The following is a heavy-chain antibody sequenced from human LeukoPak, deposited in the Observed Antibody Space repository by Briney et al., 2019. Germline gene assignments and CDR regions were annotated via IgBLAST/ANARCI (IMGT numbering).Heavy chain of an antibody. V-gene: IGHV3-30*03. Sequence: PGGSLRLSCAASGYTFSSYGMHRVRQAPGKGLEWVAAISYDGSNKYYADSVKGRFTISRDNSKNTLYLQMNSLRAEDTAVYYCAIDWGSVSSTSRSDYWGQGTLVTVSS. CDR2: ISYDGSNK. CDR1: GYTFSSYG. CDR3: AIDWGSVSSTSRSDY. D-gene: IGHD2-2*01. J-gene: IGHJ4*02.